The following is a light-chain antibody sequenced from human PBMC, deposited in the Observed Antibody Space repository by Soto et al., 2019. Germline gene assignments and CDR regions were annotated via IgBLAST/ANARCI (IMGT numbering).Light chain of an antibody. J-gene: IGKJ2*01. V-gene: IGKV1-39*01. CDR3: QQSYSTTRT. CDR1: QSIDNY. Sequence: DIQMTQSPSPLSASVGDRVTITCRASQSIDNYLTWYQQRPGRAPKLLIYGASSLQSGVPSRFSGSGSGTYFALTITSLQPEDFATYYCQQSYSTTRTFGQGTKLEMK. CDR2: GAS.